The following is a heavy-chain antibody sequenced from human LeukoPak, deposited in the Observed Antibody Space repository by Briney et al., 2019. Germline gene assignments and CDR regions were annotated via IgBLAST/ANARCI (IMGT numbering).Heavy chain of an antibody. CDR2: IYYSGST. Sequence: PSETLSLTCTVSGASVSSYYWSWIRQPPGKGLEWIGYIYYSGSTHYNPSLKSRVTISVDTSKNQFSLKLTSVTAADTAVYYCASGPYPAAGTDNQFDYWGQGTLVTVSS. V-gene: IGHV4-59*02. D-gene: IGHD6-13*01. CDR1: GASVSSYY. CDR3: ASGPYPAAGTDNQFDY. J-gene: IGHJ4*02.